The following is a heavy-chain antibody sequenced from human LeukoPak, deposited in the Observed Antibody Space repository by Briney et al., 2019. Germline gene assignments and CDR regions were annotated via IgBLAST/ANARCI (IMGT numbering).Heavy chain of an antibody. CDR3: ARVYRYSSSWYVGPYYYLDY. V-gene: IGHV4-30-4*01. J-gene: IGHJ4*02. D-gene: IGHD6-13*01. CDR2: IYYSGST. CDR1: GGSISSGDYY. Sequence: PSQTLSLTCTVSGGSISSGDYYWSWIRQPPGKGLEWIGYIYYSGSTYYNPSLKSRVTISVDTSKNQFSLKLSSVTAADTAVYYCARVYRYSSSWYVGPYYYLDYWGQGTLVTVSS.